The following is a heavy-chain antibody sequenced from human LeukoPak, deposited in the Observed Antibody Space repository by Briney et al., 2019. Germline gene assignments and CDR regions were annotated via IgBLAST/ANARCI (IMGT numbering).Heavy chain of an antibody. CDR2: IIPIFGTA. CDR1: GGTFSSYA. V-gene: IGHV1-69*13. D-gene: IGHD3-9*01. CDR3: ARANDTPLRYSYMDV. Sequence: GASVKVSCKASGGTFSSYAISWVRQAPGRGLEWMGGIIPIFGTANYAQKFQGRVTITADESTSTAYMGLSSLRSEDTAVYYCARANDTPLRYSYMDVWGKGTTVTISS. J-gene: IGHJ6*03.